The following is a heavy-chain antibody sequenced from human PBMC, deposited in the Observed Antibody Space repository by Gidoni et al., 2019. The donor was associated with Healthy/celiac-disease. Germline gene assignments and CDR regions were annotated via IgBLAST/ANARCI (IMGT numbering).Heavy chain of an antibody. D-gene: IGHD6-6*01. CDR3: ARVRGIAARFDY. CDR1: GGSISSYY. CDR2: IYYSGST. J-gene: IGHJ4*02. V-gene: IGHV4-59*01. Sequence: QVQLQESGPGLVKPSETLSLTCTFSGGSISSYYWSWIRQPPGKGLEWIGYIYYSGSTNFNPSLKSRVTISVDTSKNQFSLKLSSVTAADTAVYYCARVRGIAARFDYWGQGPLVTVSS.